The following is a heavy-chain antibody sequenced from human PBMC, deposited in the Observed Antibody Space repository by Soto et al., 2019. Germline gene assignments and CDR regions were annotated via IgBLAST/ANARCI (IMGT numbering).Heavy chain of an antibody. Sequence: GGSVRVSCKATGGTFSSYAISWVRHAPGQGLEWMGGIIPIFGTANYAQKFQGRVTITADESTSTAYMELSSLRSEDTAVYYCAREADIAAAGTFDYWGQGTLVTVSS. CDR2: IIPIFGTA. CDR1: GGTFSSYA. D-gene: IGHD6-13*01. V-gene: IGHV1-69*13. J-gene: IGHJ4*02. CDR3: AREADIAAAGTFDY.